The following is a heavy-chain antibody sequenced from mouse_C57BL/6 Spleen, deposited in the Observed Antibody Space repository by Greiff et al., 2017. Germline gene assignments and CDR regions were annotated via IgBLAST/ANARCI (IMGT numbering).Heavy chain of an antibody. CDR2: IYPGDGDT. Sequence: VQLQQSGAELVKPGASVKISCKASGYAFTSYWMNWVKQRPGKGLEWIGQIYPGDGDTNYNGKFKGKDTLTADKSSSAAYLQRSSLTSEDSAVYFCASEITTVVAHMDDWGQGTSVTVSS. CDR3: ASEITTVVAHMDD. CDR1: GYAFTSYW. V-gene: IGHV1-80*01. J-gene: IGHJ4*01. D-gene: IGHD1-1*01.